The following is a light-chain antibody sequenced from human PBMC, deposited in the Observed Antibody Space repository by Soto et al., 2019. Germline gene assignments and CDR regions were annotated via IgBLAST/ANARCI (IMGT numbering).Light chain of an antibody. CDR1: QSISSY. CDR3: QRRVSTPLT. Sequence: DIQMTQSPSSLSASVGDRVTITCRASQSISSYLHWYQQKPGKAPKLLIYAASSLQSGVPSRFSGSGSGTDFTLTISSLQPEDFATYYCQRRVSTPLTFGGGTKVEIK. V-gene: IGKV1-39*01. CDR2: AAS. J-gene: IGKJ4*01.